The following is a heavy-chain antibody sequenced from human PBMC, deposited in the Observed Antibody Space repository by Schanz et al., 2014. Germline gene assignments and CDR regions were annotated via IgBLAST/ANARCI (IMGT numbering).Heavy chain of an antibody. CDR2: IWYDGSNK. D-gene: IGHD2-21*01. CDR1: GFIFSSYG. J-gene: IGHJ5*02. Sequence: QVQLVESGGGVVQPGRSLRLSCAASGFIFSSYGLHWVRQAPGKGLEWVAFIWYDGSNKYYADSVKGRFTISRDNSKNTLYLQMNSLRAEDTSVYYCARDLEGYDGGGGGFDPWGQGTLXTVSS. V-gene: IGHV3-33*01. CDR3: ARDLEGYDGGGGGFDP.